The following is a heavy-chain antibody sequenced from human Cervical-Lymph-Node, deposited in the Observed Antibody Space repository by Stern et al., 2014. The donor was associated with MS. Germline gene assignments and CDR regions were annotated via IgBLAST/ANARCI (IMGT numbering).Heavy chain of an antibody. CDR1: GFSLSTYGVH. V-gene: IGHV2-5*02. CDR3: EHSGPHRVGTIPYWFDP. CDR2: VYWDDDK. J-gene: IGHJ5*02. Sequence: QITLKESGPTLVKPTQTLTLTCTFSGFSLSTYGVHVGWIRQPPGKALEWLALVYWDDDKRYSPSLRSRLTITKDTSRNQVVLTMTNMDPVDTATYYCEHSGPHRVGTIPYWFDPWGQGTLVTVSS. D-gene: IGHD5-12*01.